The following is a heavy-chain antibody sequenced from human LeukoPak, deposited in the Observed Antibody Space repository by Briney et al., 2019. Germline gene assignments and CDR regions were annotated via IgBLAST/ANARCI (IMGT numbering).Heavy chain of an antibody. V-gene: IGHV3-7*01. CDR2: IKHDGSEE. CDR3: AKDLPY. Sequence: GESLRLSCVASGLSISGQWMNWVRQAPGQGLEWVANIKHDGSEEYYVDSVKGRFTASRDDGMNSVSLQMNSVRAEDTAVYYCAKDLPYWGQGTLVTVSS. CDR1: GLSISGQW. J-gene: IGHJ4*02.